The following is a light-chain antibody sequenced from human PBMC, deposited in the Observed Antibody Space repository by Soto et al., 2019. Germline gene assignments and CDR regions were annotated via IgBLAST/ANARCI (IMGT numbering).Light chain of an antibody. Sequence: EIVMTQSPATLSVSPGERATLSCRAGQNIHTNLAWYQQKPGQAPRLLIYGASTRATGIPARFSGSGSGTEFTLTISSLQSEDFAVYYCQQYNNWPPLTFGGGTKVDIK. CDR3: QQYNNWPPLT. CDR2: GAS. J-gene: IGKJ4*01. V-gene: IGKV3-15*01. CDR1: QNIHTN.